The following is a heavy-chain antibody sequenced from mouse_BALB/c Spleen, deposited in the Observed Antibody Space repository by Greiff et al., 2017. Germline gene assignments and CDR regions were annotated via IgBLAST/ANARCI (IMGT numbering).Heavy chain of an antibody. J-gene: IGHJ2*01. CDR3: ARDRDDYYCYEGYFDY. V-gene: IGHV7-3*02. Sequence: EVKLVESGGGLVQPGGSLRLSCATSGFTFTAYYLSWVRQPPGKALEWLGFIRNKANDYTTEYSASVKGRFTISRDNSQSILYRQMNTLSAEDSATYYCARDRDDYYCYEGYFDYWGQGTTLTVSS. CDR2: IRNKANDYTT. CDR1: GFTFTAYY. D-gene: IGHD1-2*01.